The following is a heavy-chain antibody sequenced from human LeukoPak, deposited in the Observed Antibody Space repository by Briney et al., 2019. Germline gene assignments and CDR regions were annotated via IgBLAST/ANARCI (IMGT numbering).Heavy chain of an antibody. V-gene: IGHV3-66*02. CDR1: GFTVSNNY. CDR3: ARDSLMVYAIDPHDY. Sequence: GGSLRLSCAASGFTVSNNYMSWVRQAPGKGLEWVSVIYSAGITYYADSVKGRFTISRDNSKNTLYLQMNSLRAEDTAVYYCARDSLMVYAIDPHDYWGQGTLVTVSS. CDR2: IYSAGIT. J-gene: IGHJ4*02. D-gene: IGHD2-8*01.